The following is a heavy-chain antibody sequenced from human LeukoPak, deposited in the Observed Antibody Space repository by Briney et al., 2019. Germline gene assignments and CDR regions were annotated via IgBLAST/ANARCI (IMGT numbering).Heavy chain of an antibody. V-gene: IGHV1-46*01. Sequence: ASVKVSCKASGYTFTSYYMHWVRQAPGQGLEWMGLINPSGGSTSYAQKFQGRVTMTRDTSTSTVYMELSSLRSEDTAVYYCARVGCSSTSCSYYFDYWGQGTLVTVSS. D-gene: IGHD2-2*01. J-gene: IGHJ4*02. CDR3: ARVGCSSTSCSYYFDY. CDR2: INPSGGST. CDR1: GYTFTSYY.